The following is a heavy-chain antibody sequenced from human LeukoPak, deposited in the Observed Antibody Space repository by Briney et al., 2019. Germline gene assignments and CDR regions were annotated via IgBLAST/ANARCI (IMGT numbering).Heavy chain of an antibody. CDR3: ARGHILGLWFEELSSGDYYFDS. CDR2: IKQEGREK. Sequence: GGSLRLSCAPPGFTLSRFLVSCVRHAPGGGLEWGANIKQEGREKEYVDSVKGRFTISRDNAKNSLYLQMNSLRAEDTAIYYGARGHILGLWFEELSSGDYYFDSWGEGTLVIVSS. J-gene: IGHJ4*02. CDR1: GFTLSRFL. V-gene: IGHV3-7*01. D-gene: IGHD3-10*01.